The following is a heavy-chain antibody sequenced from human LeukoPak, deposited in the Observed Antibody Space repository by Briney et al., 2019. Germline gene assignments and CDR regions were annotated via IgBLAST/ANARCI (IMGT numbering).Heavy chain of an antibody. J-gene: IGHJ6*02. D-gene: IGHD2-2*02. CDR1: GGSISSYY. V-gene: IGHV4-59*01. CDR3: ARDRYPLMDV. Sequence: PSETLSLTCTVSGGSISSYYWSWIRQPPGKGLEWIGYIYYSGSTNYNPSLKSRVTISVDTSKNQFSLKLSSVTAADTAVYYCARDRYPLMDVWGQGTTVTVSS. CDR2: IYYSGST.